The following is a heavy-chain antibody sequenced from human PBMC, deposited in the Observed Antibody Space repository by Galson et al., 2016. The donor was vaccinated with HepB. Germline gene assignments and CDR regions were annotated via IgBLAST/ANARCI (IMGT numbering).Heavy chain of an antibody. V-gene: IGHV3-23*01. CDR2: ITGSGGDP. Sequence: SLRLSCAASGVAFTSYAMTWVRQVPGKGLEWVSSITGSGGDPYYVDSVKGRFSISRDNSKNTLYLQMNNGRAEDTAVYYCAKDEFRGESGSHQGSYFGMNVWGQGTTVTVSS. J-gene: IGHJ6*02. CDR1: GVAFTSYA. D-gene: IGHD3-10*01. CDR3: AKDEFRGESGSHQGSYFGMNV.